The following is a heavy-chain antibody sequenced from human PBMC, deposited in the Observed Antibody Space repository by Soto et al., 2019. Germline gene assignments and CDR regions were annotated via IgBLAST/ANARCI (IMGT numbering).Heavy chain of an antibody. CDR3: ARDGRVGTYCISTRCYRGMDV. CDR2: INPNSGGT. V-gene: IGHV1-2*04. Sequence: QVQLVQSGAEVKKPGASVKVSCKASGYTFTGYYMHWVRQAPGQGLEWMGWINPNSGGTNYAQKFQGWVTITRDTPISTAYKELSRLRSEDTAVYYCARDGRVGTYCISTRCYRGMDVWGQGTTVTVSS. D-gene: IGHD2-2*01. J-gene: IGHJ6*02. CDR1: GYTFTGYY.